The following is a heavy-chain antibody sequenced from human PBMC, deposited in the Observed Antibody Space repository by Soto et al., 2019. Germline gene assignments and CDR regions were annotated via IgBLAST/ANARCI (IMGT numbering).Heavy chain of an antibody. CDR3: AKSPLPYYDFWSGYSFGY. V-gene: IGHV3-23*01. CDR1: GFTFSSYA. D-gene: IGHD3-3*01. CDR2: ISGSGGST. J-gene: IGHJ4*02. Sequence: EVQLLESGGGLVQPGGSLRLSCAASGFTFSSYAMSWVRQAPGKGLEWVSAISGSGGSTYYADSVKGRFTISRDNSKNTLYLQMNSLRAEDTAVYYCAKSPLPYYDFWSGYSFGYWGQGTLVTVSS.